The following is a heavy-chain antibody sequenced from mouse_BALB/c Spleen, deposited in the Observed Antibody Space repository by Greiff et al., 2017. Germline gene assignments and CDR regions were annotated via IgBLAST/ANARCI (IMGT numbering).Heavy chain of an antibody. Sequence: VQLQQSGAELVRSGASVKLSCTASGFNIKDYYMHWVKQRPEQGLEWIGWIDPENGDTEYAPKFQGKATMTADTSSSTAYMQLSSLTSEDSAVYYCARGYYGPFDYWGQGTTLTVSS. CDR3: ARGYYGPFDY. CDR1: GFNIKDYY. CDR2: IDPENGDT. V-gene: IGHV14-4*02. D-gene: IGHD1-1*01. J-gene: IGHJ2*01.